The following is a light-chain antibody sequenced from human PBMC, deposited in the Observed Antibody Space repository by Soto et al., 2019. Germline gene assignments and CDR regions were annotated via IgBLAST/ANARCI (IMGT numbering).Light chain of an antibody. CDR1: QSVSSSY. V-gene: IGKV3D-7*01. Sequence: ENVLTQSPGTLSLSPGERATLSCRASQSVSSSYLAWYQQIPGQAPRLLIYDASTRATGIPARFSGSGSGTDFTLTISSLQSEDFAVYYCQQYYDWPITFGQGTRLEIK. CDR2: DAS. CDR3: QQYYDWPIT. J-gene: IGKJ5*01.